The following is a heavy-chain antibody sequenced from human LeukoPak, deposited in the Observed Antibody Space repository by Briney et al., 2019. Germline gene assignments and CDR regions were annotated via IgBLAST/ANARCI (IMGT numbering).Heavy chain of an antibody. Sequence: PGGSLRLSCAASGFTFSSYNMNWVRQAPGKGLEWVSSISSSSSYIYYADSVKGRFTISRDNAKNSLYLQMNSLRAEDTAVYYCARGFWGTSSICDYWGQGTLVTVSS. V-gene: IGHV3-21*01. CDR2: ISSSSSYI. CDR1: GFTFSSYN. CDR3: ARGFWGTSSICDY. D-gene: IGHD2-2*01. J-gene: IGHJ4*02.